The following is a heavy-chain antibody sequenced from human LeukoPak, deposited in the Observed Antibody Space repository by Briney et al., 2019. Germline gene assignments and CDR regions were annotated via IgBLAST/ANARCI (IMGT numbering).Heavy chain of an antibody. Sequence: ASVKVSCKASGYTFTDYYMHWVRQAPGQGLEWMGRINPNNGGTDYAQNFQDRVTMTRDTSLSTAYMELSRLTSDDTAVYYCARRKKTKYDSSGYYYHDAFDIWGQGTMVTVSS. CDR3: ARRKKTKYDSSGYYYHDAFDI. CDR1: GYTFTDYY. V-gene: IGHV1-2*06. J-gene: IGHJ3*02. CDR2: INPNNGGT. D-gene: IGHD3-22*01.